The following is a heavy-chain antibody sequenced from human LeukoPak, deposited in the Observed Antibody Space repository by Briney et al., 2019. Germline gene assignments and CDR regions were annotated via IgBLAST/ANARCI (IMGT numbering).Heavy chain of an antibody. CDR2: ISGSGYTT. V-gene: IGHV3-23*01. Sequence: GGSLRLSCAASGFTFSSNAMSWVRQAPGQGLEWVSAISGSGYTTSYADSVRGRFTISRDNSKNTLFLQMNSLRADDTAVYYCATWEHVDYWGQGTLVTVSS. CDR1: GFTFSSNA. J-gene: IGHJ4*02. CDR3: ATWEHVDY. D-gene: IGHD1-26*01.